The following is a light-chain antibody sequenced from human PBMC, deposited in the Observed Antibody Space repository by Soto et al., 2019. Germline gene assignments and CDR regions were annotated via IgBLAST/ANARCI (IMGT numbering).Light chain of an antibody. J-gene: IGLJ3*02. CDR2: LNSDGSH. V-gene: IGLV4-69*01. Sequence: QLVLTQSPSASASLGASVKLXCTLSSGHSSYAIAWHQQQPEKGPRYLMKLNSDGSHSKGDGIPDRFSGSSSGAERYLTISSLQSEDEADYYCQTWGTGIHWVFGGGTQLTVL. CDR3: QTWGTGIHWV. CDR1: SGHSSYA.